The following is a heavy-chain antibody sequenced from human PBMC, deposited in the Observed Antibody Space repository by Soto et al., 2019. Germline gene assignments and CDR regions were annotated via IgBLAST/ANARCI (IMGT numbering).Heavy chain of an antibody. CDR2: IYPGDSDT. D-gene: IGHD1-1*01. V-gene: IGHV5-51*01. CDR1: GYTFTNYW. Sequence: EVQLVQSGREVKKPGESLKISGKGSGYTFTNYWIAWERQMPGQGLEWMGIIYPGDSDTTYNPSVQGHVTISVDKSINTAYQQWASLEASDTAMDYCARQKLWRATTNNYAFDIWGQGTMVTVSS. CDR3: ARQKLWRATTNNYAFDI. J-gene: IGHJ3*02.